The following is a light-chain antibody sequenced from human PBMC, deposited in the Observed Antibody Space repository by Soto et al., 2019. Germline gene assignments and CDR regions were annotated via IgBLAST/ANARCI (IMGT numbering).Light chain of an antibody. CDR3: QQYNNWPRT. CDR1: QSVSIL. V-gene: IGKV3-15*01. J-gene: IGKJ1*01. CDR2: GAT. Sequence: EIGMAKSPATRSVSPVEIATLSCRASQSVSILLAWYQQKPGQAPRLLVHGATTRATGIPARFSGSGSGTEFTLTSSSLQSEDFAVYYCQQYNNWPRTFGQGTKVDIK.